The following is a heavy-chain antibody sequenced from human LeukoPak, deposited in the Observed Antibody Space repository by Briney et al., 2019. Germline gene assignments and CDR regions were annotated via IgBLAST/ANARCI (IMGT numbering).Heavy chain of an antibody. V-gene: IGHV3-43*01. J-gene: IGHJ4*02. CDR1: GFTFDDYT. CDR2: ISWDGGST. Sequence: PGGSLRLSCAASGFTFDDYTMHWVRQAPGKGLEWVSLISWDGGSTYYADSVKGRFTISRDNAKNSLYLQMNSLRAEDTAVYYCARRSGYPYYFDYWGQGTLVTVSS. CDR3: ARRSGYPYYFDY. D-gene: IGHD3-3*01.